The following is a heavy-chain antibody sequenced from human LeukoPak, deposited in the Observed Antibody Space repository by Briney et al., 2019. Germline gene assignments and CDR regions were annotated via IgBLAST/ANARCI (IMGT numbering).Heavy chain of an antibody. V-gene: IGHV1-8*01. Sequence: ASVMVSCKASGYTFTSYDINWVRQATGQGLEWMGWMNPNSGNTGYAQKFQGRVTMTRNTSISTAYMELSSLRSEDTAVYYCASSWIVVVPAAIRWVYGMDVWGQGTTVTVSS. CDR2: MNPNSGNT. CDR3: ASSWIVVVPAAIRWVYGMDV. CDR1: GYTFTSYD. D-gene: IGHD2-2*02. J-gene: IGHJ6*02.